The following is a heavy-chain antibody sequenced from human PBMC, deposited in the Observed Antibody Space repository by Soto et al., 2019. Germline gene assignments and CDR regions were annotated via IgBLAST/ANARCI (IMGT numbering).Heavy chain of an antibody. CDR1: GGSFRGYY. CDR3: ARLPVTRYYHCYWGMDL. CDR2: INHSEST. Sequence: QVQLQQWGAGLLKPSETLSLTCAVYGGSFRGYYWCWGRHPPRTGLEWMGKINHSESTNYNPSLQRRVTTSVDPSKNQFSLHLASVTAADTAVYYCARLPVTRYYHCYWGMDLWGRGTTVTVSS. J-gene: IGHJ6*02. V-gene: IGHV4-34*01. D-gene: IGHD4-17*01.